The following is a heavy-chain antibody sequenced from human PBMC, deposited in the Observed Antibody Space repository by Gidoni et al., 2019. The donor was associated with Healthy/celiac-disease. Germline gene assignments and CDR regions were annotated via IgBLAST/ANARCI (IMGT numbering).Heavy chain of an antibody. CDR3: TTDLGLGATCYYYYGMDV. J-gene: IGHJ6*02. CDR2: MKSKTDGGTT. V-gene: IGHV3-15*01. Sequence: EVQLVESGGGLVKPGGSLRLSCAASGFTFSHSWMSWVGQAPGKVLEWVGRMKSKTDGGTTDYAAPVKGRFSISRDDSKNTLYLQMNSLKTEDTAVYYCTTDLGLGATCYYYYGMDVWGQGTTVTVSS. CDR1: GFTFSHSW. D-gene: IGHD1-26*01.